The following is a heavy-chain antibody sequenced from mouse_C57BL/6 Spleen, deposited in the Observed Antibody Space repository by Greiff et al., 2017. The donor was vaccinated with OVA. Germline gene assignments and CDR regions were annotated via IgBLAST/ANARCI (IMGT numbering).Heavy chain of an antibody. CDR2: INPNNGGT. Sequence: EVQLQQSGPELVKPGASVKISCKASGYTFTDYYMNWVKQSHGKSLEWIGDINPNNGGTSYNQKFKGKATLTVDKSSSTAYMELRSLTSEDSAVYYCASHLLLGYWGQGTTLTVSS. CDR1: GYTFTDYY. J-gene: IGHJ2*01. CDR3: ASHLLLGY. D-gene: IGHD1-1*01. V-gene: IGHV1-26*01.